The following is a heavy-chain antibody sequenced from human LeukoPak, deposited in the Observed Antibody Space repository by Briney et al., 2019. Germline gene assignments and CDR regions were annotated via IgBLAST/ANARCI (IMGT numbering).Heavy chain of an antibody. CDR1: GFTVSSNE. V-gene: IGHV3-38-3*01. CDR3: ARRAGAYSHPYDY. J-gene: IGHJ4*02. Sequence: GGSLRLSCTASGFTVSSNEMSWVRQAPGKGLEWVSSISGGSTYYADSRKGRFTISRDNSKNTLHLQMNSLRAEDTAVYYCARRAGAYSHPYDYWGQGTLVTVSS. D-gene: IGHD4/OR15-4a*01. CDR2: ISGGST.